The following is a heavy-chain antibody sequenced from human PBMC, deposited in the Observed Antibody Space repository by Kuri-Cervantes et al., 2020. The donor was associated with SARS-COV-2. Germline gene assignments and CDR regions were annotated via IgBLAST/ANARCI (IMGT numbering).Heavy chain of an antibody. CDR1: GYTFTSYG. J-gene: IGHJ3*02. CDR3: ARVPLVVITTLDAFDI. CDR2: ISAYNGNA. D-gene: IGHD3-22*01. V-gene: IGHV1-18*01. Sequence: ASVKVSCKASGYTFTSYGISWVRQAPGQGLEWMGWISAYNGNANYAQKLQGRVTITTDTSTSTAYMELRSLRSDDTAVYYCARVPLVVITTLDAFDIWGQGTMVTVSS.